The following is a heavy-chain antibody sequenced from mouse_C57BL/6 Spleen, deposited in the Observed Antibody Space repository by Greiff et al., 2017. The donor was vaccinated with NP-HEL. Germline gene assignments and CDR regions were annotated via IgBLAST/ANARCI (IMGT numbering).Heavy chain of an antibody. D-gene: IGHD2-3*01. J-gene: IGHJ2*01. V-gene: IGHV1-15*01. Sequence: VQVVESGAELVRPGASVTLSCKASGYTFTDYDMHWVKQTPVHGLEWIGAIDPETGGTAYNQKFKGKAILTADKSSSTAYMQLRSLTSADSAVFCCTKYRPICDGCYPFGYWGQGTTLTVSS. CDR3: TKYRPICDGCYPFGY. CDR2: IDPETGGT. CDR1: GYTFTDYD.